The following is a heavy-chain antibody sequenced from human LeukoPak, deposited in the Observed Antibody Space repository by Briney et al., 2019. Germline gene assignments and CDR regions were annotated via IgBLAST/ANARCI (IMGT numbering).Heavy chain of an antibody. CDR1: GFTFSTYW. CDR2: INDDGSIT. CDR3: ARDREQQPTYDY. V-gene: IGHV3-74*01. Sequence: GGSLRLSCAASGFTFSTYWMHWVRQAPGEGLVWVSRINDDGSITSYADSVKGRFTISRDNAKNALYLQMNSLRAEDTAVYYCARDREQQPTYDYWGQGTLVTVSS. J-gene: IGHJ4*02. D-gene: IGHD6-13*01.